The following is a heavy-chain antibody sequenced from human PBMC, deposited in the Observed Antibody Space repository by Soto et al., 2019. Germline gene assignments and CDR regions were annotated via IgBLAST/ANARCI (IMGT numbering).Heavy chain of an antibody. CDR2: IYTSGST. CDR3: ARAGYDSSGYSYGMDV. CDR1: GGSISSYY. V-gene: IGHV4-4*07. J-gene: IGHJ6*02. Sequence: SETLSLTCTFSGGSISSYYWSWIRQPAGKGLEWIGRIYTSGSTNYNPSLKSRVTMSVDTSKNQSSLKLSSVTAADTAVYYCARAGYDSSGYSYGMDVWGQRTTVTVSS. D-gene: IGHD3-22*01.